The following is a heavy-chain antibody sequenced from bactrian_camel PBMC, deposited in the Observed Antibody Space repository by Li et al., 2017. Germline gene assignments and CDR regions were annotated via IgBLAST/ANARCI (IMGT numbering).Heavy chain of an antibody. CDR1: GFTSTNCA. V-gene: IGHV3S53*01. Sequence: HVQLVESGGGSVQAGESLTLSCTAPGFTSTNCAVDWYRQAAGKQREWVSTITTDGKISYSDSVKGRFSISKDNAKDTVYLQMNSLKIEDTAVYYCALGSSRQATMTARGKGTQVTVS. J-gene: IGHJ4*01. CDR2: ITTDGKI. D-gene: IGHD3*01.